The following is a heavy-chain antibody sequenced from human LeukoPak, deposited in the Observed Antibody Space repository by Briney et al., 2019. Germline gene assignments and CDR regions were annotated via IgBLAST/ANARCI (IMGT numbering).Heavy chain of an antibody. CDR3: ARPHYYDSSRDVYGYTSHSFDY. CDR2: IYYSGST. CDR1: GGSISSSSYY. D-gene: IGHD3-22*01. Sequence: KPSETLSLTCTVSGGSISSSSYYWGWIRQPPGKGLEWIGSIYYSGSTYYNPSLKSRVTISVDTSKNQFSLKLSSVTAADTAVYYCARPHYYDSSRDVYGYTSHSFDYWGQGTLVTVSS. V-gene: IGHV4-39*07. J-gene: IGHJ4*02.